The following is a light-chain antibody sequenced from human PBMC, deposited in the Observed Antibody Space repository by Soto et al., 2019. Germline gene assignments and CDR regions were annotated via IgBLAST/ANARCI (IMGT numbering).Light chain of an antibody. V-gene: IGKV3-20*01. CDR2: GAS. Sequence: EIVLTQSPGTLSLSPGEGATLSCRASQSVSSSYLAWYQQKPGQAPRLLIYGASSRATGITDRFSGGGSGTDFTLTISRLEPEDFAVYYCQQYDNSPWTFGQGTKVEIK. CDR1: QSVSSSY. CDR3: QQYDNSPWT. J-gene: IGKJ1*01.